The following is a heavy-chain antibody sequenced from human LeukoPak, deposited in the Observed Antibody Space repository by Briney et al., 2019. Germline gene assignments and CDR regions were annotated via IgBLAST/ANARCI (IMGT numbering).Heavy chain of an antibody. Sequence: PGGSLRLSCAASGFTFPNYWMSWVSQAPAKGLEWVANINQDGRVKQYVDSMKGRFTISRDNAKNSLYLQMNSLTAEDTAVYYCARDRDDGGFEYWGQGTLVTVSS. V-gene: IGHV3-7*01. CDR1: GFTFPNYW. D-gene: IGHD4-23*01. J-gene: IGHJ4*02. CDR2: INQDGRVK. CDR3: ARDRDDGGFEY.